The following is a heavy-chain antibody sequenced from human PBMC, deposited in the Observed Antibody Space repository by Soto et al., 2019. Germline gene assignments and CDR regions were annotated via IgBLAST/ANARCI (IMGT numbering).Heavy chain of an antibody. CDR1: RFMFSRYA. CDR3: VMEWTPRRAFDS. Sequence: TGGSLRLSCTASRFMFSRYAMSWVRQAPGKGLEWVSGISGSGGSTWYAESVKGRFTISRDNSKNSLYLEMNSLRVEDTAKYYCVMEWTPRRAFDSWGQGTLVTVSS. D-gene: IGHD3-3*01. J-gene: IGHJ4*02. CDR2: ISGSGGST. V-gene: IGHV3-23*01.